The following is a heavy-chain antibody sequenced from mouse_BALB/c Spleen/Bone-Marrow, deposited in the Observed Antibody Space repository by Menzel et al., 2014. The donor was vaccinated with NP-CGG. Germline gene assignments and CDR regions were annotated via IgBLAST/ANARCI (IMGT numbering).Heavy chain of an antibody. CDR3: VKRPNWDYAMDY. D-gene: IGHD4-1*01. CDR2: IWGDGST. Sequence: VQLQQSGPGLVAPSQSLSITCTVSGFSLTNFAASWVRQPPGKGLEWLGVIWGDGSTNYHSALISRLSISKDNSKSQVFLKLNSVQADDTATYFCVKRPNWDYAMDYWGQGTSVTVSS. V-gene: IGHV2-3*01. J-gene: IGHJ4*01. CDR1: GFSLTNFA.